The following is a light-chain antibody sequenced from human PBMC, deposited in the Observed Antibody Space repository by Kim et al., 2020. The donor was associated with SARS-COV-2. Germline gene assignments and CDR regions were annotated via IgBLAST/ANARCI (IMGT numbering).Light chain of an antibody. CDR2: GNS. CDR1: RTSIGAGYD. J-gene: IGLJ1*01. CDR3: QSYDSSLSGSGV. V-gene: IGLV1-40*01. Sequence: GTISRTWSRTSIGAGYDVHWYQQLPGTAPKLLIYGNSNRPSGVPDRFSGSKSGTSASLAITGLQAEDEADYYCQSYDSSLSGSGVFGTGTKVTVL.